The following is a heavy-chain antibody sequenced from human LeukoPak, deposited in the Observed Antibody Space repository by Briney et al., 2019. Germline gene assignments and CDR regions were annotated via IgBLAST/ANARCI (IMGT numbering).Heavy chain of an antibody. CDR1: GFTVSSNY. Sequence: GGSLRLSCAASGFTVSSNYMSWVRQAPGKGLEWVSVISDGGSTSYADSVKGRFTISRDNAKNSLYLQMNSLRAEDTAVYYCARGVGATTWVDYWGQGTLVTVSS. CDR3: ARGVGATTWVDY. CDR2: ISDGGST. V-gene: IGHV3-53*01. J-gene: IGHJ4*02. D-gene: IGHD1-26*01.